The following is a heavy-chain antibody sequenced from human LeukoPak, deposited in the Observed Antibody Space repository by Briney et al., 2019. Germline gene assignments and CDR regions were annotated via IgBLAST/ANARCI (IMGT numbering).Heavy chain of an antibody. J-gene: IGHJ4*02. D-gene: IGHD5-12*01. CDR3: ASGYDLTY. Sequence: GGSLRLSCAASGFTFSSYEMNWVRQAPGKGLEGVSYISRSGSTIYYADSVKVRFTISRDNAKNSLYLQMNRLRVEDTAVYYCASGYDLTYWGQGTLVTVPS. V-gene: IGHV3-48*03. CDR2: ISRSGSTI. CDR1: GFTFSSYE.